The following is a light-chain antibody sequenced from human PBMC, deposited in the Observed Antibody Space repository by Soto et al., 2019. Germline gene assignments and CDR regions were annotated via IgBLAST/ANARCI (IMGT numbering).Light chain of an antibody. J-gene: IGKJ2*01. CDR2: GIS. Sequence: EMVLTQSPATLSLSPGERVTLSCRASQSVSYSLVWYQQNAGQAPRLLLYGISYRATGVPARFSGSGSGTDFTLSISSREAEDVAIDYCEQGSDRPPTYTFGQGTKVEIK. V-gene: IGKV3-11*01. CDR3: EQGSDRPPTYT. CDR1: QSVSYS.